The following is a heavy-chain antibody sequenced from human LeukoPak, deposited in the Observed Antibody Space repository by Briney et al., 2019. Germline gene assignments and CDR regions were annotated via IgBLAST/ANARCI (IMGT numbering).Heavy chain of an antibody. CDR2: ISGSDGST. CDR1: GFTFSTYA. CDR3: SRYYDKSGYYGRHDY. Sequence: PGGSLRLSCAASGFTFSTYAMSWVRQAPGEGLEWVSAISGSDGSTYYADAVKGRFTISRDNSKNTLYLQMNSLRAEDTAVYFCSRYYDKSGYYGRHDYWGQGTLVTVSS. J-gene: IGHJ4*02. V-gene: IGHV3-23*01. D-gene: IGHD3-22*01.